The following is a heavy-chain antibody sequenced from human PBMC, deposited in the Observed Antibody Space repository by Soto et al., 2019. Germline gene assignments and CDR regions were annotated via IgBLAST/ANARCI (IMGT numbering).Heavy chain of an antibody. CDR1: GYRFTSHY. D-gene: IGHD3-9*01. CDR3: T. CDR2: IYPGGVNI. V-gene: IGHV1-46*01. J-gene: IGHJ5*02. Sequence: ASVEVSCKAIGYRFTSHYMHWVRQAPGQGLEWMGTIYPGGVNIGYAQKFKGRVTMTKDTSTSTVYYCASDQSWQELVWWFDTWGQGTLVTVSS.